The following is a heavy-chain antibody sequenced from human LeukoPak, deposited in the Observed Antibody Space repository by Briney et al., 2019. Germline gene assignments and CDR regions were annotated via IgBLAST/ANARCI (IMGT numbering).Heavy chain of an antibody. CDR1: GGSFSGYY. D-gene: IGHD6-13*01. V-gene: IGHV4-34*01. J-gene: IGHJ4*02. Sequence: SETLSLTCAVYGGSFSGYYWSWIRQPPGKGLEWIGEINHSGSTNYNPSLKSRVTISVDTSKNQFSLKLSSVTAADTAVYYCARGFIAAAGMKYGGQGTLVTVSS. CDR2: INHSGST. CDR3: ARGFIAAAGMKY.